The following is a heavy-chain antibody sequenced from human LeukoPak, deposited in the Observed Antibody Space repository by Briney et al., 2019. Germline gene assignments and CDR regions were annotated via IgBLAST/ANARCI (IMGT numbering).Heavy chain of an antibody. CDR2: ISSSSSYI. J-gene: IGHJ3*02. Sequence: GGSLRLSCAASGFTFSSYSMNWVRQAPGKGLEWVSSISSSSSYIYYADSVKGRFTISRDNAKNSLYLQTNSLRAEDTAVYYCARTYYDSSVGGYAFDIWGQGTMVTVSS. V-gene: IGHV3-21*01. CDR1: GFTFSSYS. CDR3: ARTYYDSSVGGYAFDI. D-gene: IGHD3-22*01.